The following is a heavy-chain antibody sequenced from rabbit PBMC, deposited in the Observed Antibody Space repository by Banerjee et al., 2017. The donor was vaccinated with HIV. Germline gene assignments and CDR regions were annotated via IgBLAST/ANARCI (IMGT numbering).Heavy chain of an antibody. Sequence: QSLEESGGDLVKPGASLTLSCKASGIDFSSYGISWVRQAPGKGLEWIACIYTSGGSTWYASWVNGRFTISRSTSLNTVDLKMTSLTAADTATYFCARSGYTYVYVGYAYATPTRLDLWGPGTLVTVS. CDR2: IYTSGGST. CDR3: ARSGYTYVYVGYAYATPTRLDL. V-gene: IGHV1S43*01. J-gene: IGHJ3*01. D-gene: IGHD6-1*01. CDR1: GIDFSSYG.